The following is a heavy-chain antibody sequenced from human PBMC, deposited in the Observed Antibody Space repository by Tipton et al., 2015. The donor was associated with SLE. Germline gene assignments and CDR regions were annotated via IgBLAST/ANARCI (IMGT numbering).Heavy chain of an antibody. CDR1: GGSISSVGYY. Sequence: TLSLTCTISGGSISSVGYYWGWIRQVPGKGLEWIGHIYDSGTTFYNPSLKSRVTISIGTSKNQFSLRLNSVTPEDTAVYYCARVWGTGSRGVDYWGQGTLVTVSS. J-gene: IGHJ4*02. D-gene: IGHD2-2*01. CDR2: IYDSGTT. CDR3: ARVWGTGSRGVDY. V-gene: IGHV4-31*03.